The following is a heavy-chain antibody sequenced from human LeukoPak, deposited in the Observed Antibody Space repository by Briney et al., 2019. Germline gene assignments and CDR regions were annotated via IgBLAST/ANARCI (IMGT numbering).Heavy chain of an antibody. Sequence: PGGSLRLSCAASGFTFSSYAMSWIRQPPGKGLEWVSYISSSSSYTNYADSVKGRFIISRDNAKNSLYLQMNSLRAEDTAVYYCARERMAGTSDYWGQGTLVTVSS. CDR2: ISSSSSYT. CDR3: ARERMAGTSDY. V-gene: IGHV3-11*06. D-gene: IGHD6-19*01. CDR1: GFTFSSYA. J-gene: IGHJ4*02.